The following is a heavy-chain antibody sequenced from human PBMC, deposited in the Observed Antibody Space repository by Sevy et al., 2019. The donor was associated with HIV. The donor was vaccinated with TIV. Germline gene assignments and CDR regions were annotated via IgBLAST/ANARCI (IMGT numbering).Heavy chain of an antibody. CDR3: ARVWEGYCSSTSCLVGY. J-gene: IGHJ4*02. CDR2: ISAYNGNT. CDR1: GYTFTSYG. D-gene: IGHD2-2*01. Sequence: ASVKVSCKASGYTFTSYGISWVRQAPGQGLEWMGWISAYNGNTNYAQKLQGRVTMTTDTSTSTAYLELRSLRSDDTAVYYCARVWEGYCSSTSCLVGYWGQGTLVTVSS. V-gene: IGHV1-18*01.